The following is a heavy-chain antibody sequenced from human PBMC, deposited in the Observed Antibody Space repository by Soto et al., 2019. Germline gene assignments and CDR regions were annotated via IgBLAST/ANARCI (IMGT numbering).Heavy chain of an antibody. D-gene: IGHD2-2*01. CDR3: ATGRSEVVPGAMDT. Sequence: SETLSLTCTVSGDSFSNYYCDWVRKSAGKGLEWIGRIYPTGSTTYNPSLKSRLTMSVDTSKNQFSLRLTSMTAADTAVYYCATGRSEVVPGAMDTWGQGTLVTVSS. V-gene: IGHV4-4*07. CDR1: GDSFSNYY. J-gene: IGHJ5*02. CDR2: IYPTGST.